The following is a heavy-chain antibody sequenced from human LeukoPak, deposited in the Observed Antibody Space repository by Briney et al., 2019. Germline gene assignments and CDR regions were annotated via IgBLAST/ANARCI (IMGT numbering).Heavy chain of an antibody. CDR3: ARSGVFSGYDAFDI. CDR1: GGSITQTNY. J-gene: IGHJ3*02. V-gene: IGHV4-4*02. D-gene: IGHD3-9*01. CDR2: VNLQGST. Sequence: SGTLSLTCGVSGGSITQTNYWTWVRQPPGKGLEWIGEVNLQGSTNYNPSLMGRVAISVDKSENHVSLQLTSVTAADTAVYYCARSGVFSGYDAFDIWGQGTMVTVSS.